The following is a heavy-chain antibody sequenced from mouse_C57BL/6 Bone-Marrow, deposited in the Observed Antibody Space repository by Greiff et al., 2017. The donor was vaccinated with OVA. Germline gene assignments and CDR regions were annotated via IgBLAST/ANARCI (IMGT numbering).Heavy chain of an antibody. CDR1: GFNIKDDY. D-gene: IGHD2-5*01. CDR3: TTSHYSNYRYAMDY. Sequence: VQLQQSGAELVRPGASVKLSCTASGFNIKDDYMHWVKQRPEQGLEWIGWIDPENGDTEYASKFQGKATITADTSSNPAYLQLSSLTSEDTAVYYCTTSHYSNYRYAMDYWGQGTSVTVSS. J-gene: IGHJ4*01. CDR2: IDPENGDT. V-gene: IGHV14-4*01.